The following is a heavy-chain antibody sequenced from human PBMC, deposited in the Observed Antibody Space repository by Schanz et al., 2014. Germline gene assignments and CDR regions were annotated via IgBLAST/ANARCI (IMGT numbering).Heavy chain of an antibody. CDR1: GFTFSSYW. CDR2: IQSDGSIT. D-gene: IGHD5-12*01. J-gene: IGHJ4*02. V-gene: IGHV3-74*01. CDR3: ADPDIVATSGY. Sequence: EVQLVESGGGVVHPGGSLRLSCAASGFTFSSYWMHWVRQAPGKGLVWVSRIQSDGSITTYADSVKGRFAISRDNAKNTLYLQMNSLGAEDTAVYYCADPDIVATSGYWGQGTLVTVSS.